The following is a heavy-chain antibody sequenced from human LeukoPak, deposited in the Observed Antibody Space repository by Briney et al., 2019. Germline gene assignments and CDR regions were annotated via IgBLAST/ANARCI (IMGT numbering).Heavy chain of an antibody. CDR2: IYYSGST. Sequence: SETLSLTCTVSGGSISSYYWGWIRQPPGKGLEWIGSIYYSGSTYYNPSLKSRVTISVDTSKNQFSLKLSSVTAADTAVYYCAREIRGVTRDYWGQGTLVTVSS. CDR3: AREIRGVTRDY. D-gene: IGHD3-10*01. J-gene: IGHJ4*02. V-gene: IGHV4-39*07. CDR1: GGSISSYY.